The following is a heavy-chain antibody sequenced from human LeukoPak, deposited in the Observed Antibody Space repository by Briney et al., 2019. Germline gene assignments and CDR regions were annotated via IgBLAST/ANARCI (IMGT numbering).Heavy chain of an antibody. CDR3: AGIYGDYSDFEY. V-gene: IGHV4-34*01. Sequence: NASETLSLTCAVYGGSFSDYYWSWIRQPPGKGLEWIGEFTRIGRINYNPSLKSRSIISADTSKNQLSLKLTSVTAADTAIYDCAGIYGDYSDFEYWGQGTLVTVSS. CDR1: GGSFSDYY. J-gene: IGHJ4*02. D-gene: IGHD4-17*01. CDR2: FTRIGRI.